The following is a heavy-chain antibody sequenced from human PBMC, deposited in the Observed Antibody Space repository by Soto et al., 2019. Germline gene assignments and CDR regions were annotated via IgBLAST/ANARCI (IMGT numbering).Heavy chain of an antibody. CDR1: GFTFDDYA. V-gene: IGHV3-9*01. D-gene: IGHD3-22*01. J-gene: IGHJ3*02. Sequence: GGSLRLSCAASGFTFDDYAMHWVRQAPGKGLEWVSGISWNSGSIGYADSVKGRFTISRDNAKNTLYLQMNSLRAEDTAVYYCAKDTYYDSSGYYGVTFFASDIWGQGPMVTVSS. CDR3: AKDTYYDSSGYYGVTFFASDI. CDR2: ISWNSGSI.